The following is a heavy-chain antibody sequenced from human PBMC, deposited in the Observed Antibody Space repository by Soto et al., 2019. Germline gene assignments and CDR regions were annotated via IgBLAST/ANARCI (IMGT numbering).Heavy chain of an antibody. CDR1: GFTFSSYS. Sequence: GGSLRLSCAASGFTFSSYSMNWVRQAPGKGLEWVSSISSSSSYIYYADSVKGRFTISRDNSKNTLYLQMNSLRAEDTAVYYCAKTSRIVATNRADYYYGMDVWGQGTTVTVSS. J-gene: IGHJ6*02. CDR3: AKTSRIVATNRADYYYGMDV. D-gene: IGHD5-12*01. CDR2: ISSSSSYI. V-gene: IGHV3-21*01.